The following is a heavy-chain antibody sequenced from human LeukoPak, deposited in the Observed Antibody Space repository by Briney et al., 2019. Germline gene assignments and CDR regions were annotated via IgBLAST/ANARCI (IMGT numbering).Heavy chain of an antibody. Sequence: GGSLRLSCAAPGLTFSSYAMDWVRQAPGKGLGWVAVISYDGSNKYYADSVKGRFTISRDNSKNTLYLQMNSLIAEDTAVYYCARGRGQLWSSFDYWGQGTLVTVSS. CDR2: ISYDGSNK. CDR3: ARGRGQLWSSFDY. CDR1: GLTFSSYA. J-gene: IGHJ4*02. D-gene: IGHD5-18*01. V-gene: IGHV3-30*04.